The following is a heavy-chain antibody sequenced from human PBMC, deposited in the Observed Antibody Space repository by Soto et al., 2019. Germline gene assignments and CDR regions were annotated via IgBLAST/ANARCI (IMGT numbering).Heavy chain of an antibody. J-gene: IGHJ5*02. CDR3: ASLPSRSILQSTP. Sequence: PSETLSLTCAAYGGSFSGYYWSWIRQPPGKGLEWIGEINHSGSTNYNPSLKSRVTISVDTSKNQFSLKLSSVTAADTAVYYCASLPSRSILQSTPWGQGTLVTVSS. CDR1: GGSFSGYY. CDR2: INHSGST. V-gene: IGHV4-34*01. D-gene: IGHD1-26*01.